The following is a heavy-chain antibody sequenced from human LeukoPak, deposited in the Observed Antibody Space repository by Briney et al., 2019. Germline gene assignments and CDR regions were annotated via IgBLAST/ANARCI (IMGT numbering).Heavy chain of an antibody. J-gene: IGHJ4*02. V-gene: IGHV4-31*03. CDR2: IYYSGST. Sequence: SETLSLTCTVSGGSISSGGYYWSWIRQHPGKGLEWIGYIYYSGSTYYNPSLKSRVTISVDTSKNQFSLKLHSVTAADTAMYYCTRSEPPYPFDSWGQGTLVTVSS. CDR3: TRSEPPYPFDS. CDR1: GGSISSGGYY.